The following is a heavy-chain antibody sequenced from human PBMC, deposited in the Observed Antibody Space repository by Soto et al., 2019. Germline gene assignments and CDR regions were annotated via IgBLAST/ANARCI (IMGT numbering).Heavy chain of an antibody. CDR2: IYHSGST. D-gene: IGHD3-10*01. Sequence: PSETLSLTCAVSGGSIGISNWWSWVRQPPGKGLEWIGEIYHSGSTNYNPSLKSRATISVDKSKNQFSLKLSSVTAADTAVYYCARVYMVQGLIIRYFDYWGQGTLVTVSS. CDR3: ARVYMVQGLIIRYFDY. J-gene: IGHJ4*02. CDR1: GGSIGISNW. V-gene: IGHV4-4*02.